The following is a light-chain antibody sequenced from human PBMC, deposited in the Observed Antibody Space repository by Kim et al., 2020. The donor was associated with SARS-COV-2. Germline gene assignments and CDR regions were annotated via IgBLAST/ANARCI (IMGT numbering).Light chain of an antibody. CDR1: QSISTW. CDR3: QQYHSYAVT. J-gene: IGKJ4*01. CDR2: KAS. Sequence: DIQMTQSPSTPSASVGDRVTITCRASQSISTWLAWYQQKPGKAPNLLIYKASTLETGVPSRFSGSGSGTEFTLTISSLQPDDFATYYCQQYHSYAVTFGGGTKVDIK. V-gene: IGKV1-5*03.